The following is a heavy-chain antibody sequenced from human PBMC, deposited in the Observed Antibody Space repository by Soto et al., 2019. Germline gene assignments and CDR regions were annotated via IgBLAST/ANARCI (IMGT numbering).Heavy chain of an antibody. CDR2: VIPTLATA. D-gene: IGHD4-17*01. J-gene: IGHJ3*02. V-gene: IGHV1-69*01. Sequence: VQLVQSGAEVKKPGSSVKVSCKTSGGPFNNHAINWVRQAPGQGPEWVGLVIPTLATADYAQKFQGRVTMTADEVTNPAYMELSSLRSDDTGVYYCASDYGEIAAFDIWGQGTLVTVSS. CDR3: ASDYGEIAAFDI. CDR1: GGPFNNHA.